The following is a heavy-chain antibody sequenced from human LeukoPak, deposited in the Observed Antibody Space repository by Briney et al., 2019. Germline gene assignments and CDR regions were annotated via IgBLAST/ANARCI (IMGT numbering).Heavy chain of an antibody. CDR3: ARDRVLAVVPFDY. D-gene: IGHD6-19*01. CDR1: GFTFSSYA. J-gene: IGHJ4*02. V-gene: IGHV3-48*04. Sequence: GGSLRLSCAASGFTFSSYAMSWVRQAPGKGLEWVSYISSSGSTIYYADSVKGRFTISRDNAKNSLYLQMNSLRAEDTAVYYCARDRVLAVVPFDYWGQGTLVTVSS. CDR2: ISSSGSTI.